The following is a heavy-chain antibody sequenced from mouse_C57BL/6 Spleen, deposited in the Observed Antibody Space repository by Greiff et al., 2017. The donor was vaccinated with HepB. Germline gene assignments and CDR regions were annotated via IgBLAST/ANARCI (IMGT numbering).Heavy chain of an antibody. CDR1: GYTFTSYW. CDR2: IYPGSGST. CDR3: ARVGANWDVNFDY. V-gene: IGHV1-55*01. Sequence: VQLQQPGAELVKPGASVKMSCKASGYTFTSYWITWVKQRPGQGLEWIGDIYPGSGSTNYNEKFKSKATLTVDTSSSTAYMQLSSLTSEDSAVYYCARVGANWDVNFDYWGQGTTLAVSS. D-gene: IGHD4-1*01. J-gene: IGHJ2*01.